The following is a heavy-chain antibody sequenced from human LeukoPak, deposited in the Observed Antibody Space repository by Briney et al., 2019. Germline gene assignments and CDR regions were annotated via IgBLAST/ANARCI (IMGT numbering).Heavy chain of an antibody. D-gene: IGHD6-6*01. Sequence: SETLSLTCTVSGGSISSYYWSWLRQPPGKGLEWIGYIYYSGSTNYNPSLKSRVTISVDTSKNQFSLKLSSVTAADTAVYYCARESIAARPGWVYYFDYWGQGTLVTVSS. CDR2: IYYSGST. J-gene: IGHJ4*02. CDR3: ARESIAARPGWVYYFDY. V-gene: IGHV4-59*01. CDR1: GGSISSYY.